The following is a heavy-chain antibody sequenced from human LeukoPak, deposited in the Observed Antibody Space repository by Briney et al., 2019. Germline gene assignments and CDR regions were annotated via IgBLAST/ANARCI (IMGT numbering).Heavy chain of an antibody. CDR3: ARGPRRYSGSLAFDY. Sequence: GGSLRLSCAASGFTFDDYGMSWVRQAPGKGLEWVSGINWNGGSTGYADSVKGRFTISRDNAKNSLYLQMNSLRAEDTALYYCARGPRRYSGSLAFDYWGQGTLVTVSS. D-gene: IGHD1-26*01. CDR1: GFTFDDYG. CDR2: INWNGGST. V-gene: IGHV3-20*04. J-gene: IGHJ4*02.